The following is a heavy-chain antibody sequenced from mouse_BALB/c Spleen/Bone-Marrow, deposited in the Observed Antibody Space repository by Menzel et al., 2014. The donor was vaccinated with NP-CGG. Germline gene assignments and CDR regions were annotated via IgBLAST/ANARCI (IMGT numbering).Heavy chain of an antibody. CDR3: RRRYDCSYRLAY. CDR2: INVNGDTT. CDR1: GFTFSNYG. V-gene: IGHV5-6-3*01. Sequence: EVQGVESGGGLVQPGGSLKLSCAASGFTFSNYGMSWVRQTPDKRLEMIATINVNGDTTYHPDSVKGRFTISRDNVKNALYLQMSSMKSEDAVMYCGRRRYDCSYRLAYWGQGTLVAVSA. J-gene: IGHJ3*01. D-gene: IGHD2-4*01.